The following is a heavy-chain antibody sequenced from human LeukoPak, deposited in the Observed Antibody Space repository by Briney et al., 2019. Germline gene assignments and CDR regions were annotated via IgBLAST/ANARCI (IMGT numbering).Heavy chain of an antibody. Sequence: PSETLSLTCTVSGGSISRSNYYWGWIRQPPGKGLEWIGSIYYTGSTYYYPSLKSRVTISVDTSKNQFSLKLSAVTAADTAVYYCSRESGACSPFGYWGQGTLVTVSS. CDR3: SRESGACSPFGY. J-gene: IGHJ4*02. V-gene: IGHV4-39*07. D-gene: IGHD2-21*02. CDR2: IYYTGST. CDR1: GGSISRSNYY.